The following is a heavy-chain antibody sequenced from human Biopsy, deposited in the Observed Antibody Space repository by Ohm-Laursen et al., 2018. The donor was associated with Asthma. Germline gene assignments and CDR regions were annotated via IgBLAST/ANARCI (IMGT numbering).Heavy chain of an antibody. CDR3: ASYEVVTSILPLDV. CDR1: GFSFNSYG. CDR2: MSFDGRQT. V-gene: IGHV3-30*03. D-gene: IGHD2-21*02. J-gene: IGHJ6*02. Sequence: SLRLSCAASGFSFNSYGMHWVRQAPGKGLEWVAVMSFDGRQTYYADSVKGRFTISRDNSKSTLYLQMNSLRAEDTAVYYCASYEVVTSILPLDVWGQGTTVTVSS.